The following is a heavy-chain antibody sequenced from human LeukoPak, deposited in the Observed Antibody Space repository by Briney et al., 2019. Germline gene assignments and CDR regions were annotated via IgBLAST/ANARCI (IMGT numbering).Heavy chain of an antibody. CDR3: AESSGWSRWFDP. CDR1: GYSISSGYY. Sequence: KASETLSLTCTVSGYSISSGYYWGWIRQPPGKGLEWIGSIYHSGSTYYNPSLKSRVTISVDTSKNQFSLKLSSVTAADTAVYYCAESSGWSRWFDPWGKGTTVTVSS. CDR2: IYHSGST. J-gene: IGHJ6*04. D-gene: IGHD6-19*01. V-gene: IGHV4-38-2*02.